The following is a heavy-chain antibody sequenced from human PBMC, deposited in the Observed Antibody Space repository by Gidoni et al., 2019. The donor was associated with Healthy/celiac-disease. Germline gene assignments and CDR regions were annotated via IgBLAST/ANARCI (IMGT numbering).Heavy chain of an antibody. J-gene: IGHJ6*03. V-gene: IGHV3-21*01. CDR2: ISSSSSYI. D-gene: IGHD2-2*01. Sequence: EVQLVESGGGLVKPGGSLRLSCAASGFTFSSYSMTWVRQAPGKGLEWVSSISSSSSYIYYADSVKGRFTISRDNAKNSLYLQMNSLRAEDTAVYYCARERVAYCSSTSCYHYYYMDVWGKGTTVTVSS. CDR3: ARERVAYCSSTSCYHYYYMDV. CDR1: GFTFSSYS.